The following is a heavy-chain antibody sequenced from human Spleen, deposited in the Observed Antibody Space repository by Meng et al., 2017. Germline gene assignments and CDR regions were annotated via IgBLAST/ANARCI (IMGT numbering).Heavy chain of an antibody. Sequence: QVQLQESGPELVKPSGTLSLTCGVSGVSISSNKWWSWVRQPPGKGLEWIGESHHSGSTNYNPSLKSRVTISVDKSQNQFSLRLTSVTATDTAVYYCTTLYGDGDSTSWGQGTLVTVSS. V-gene: IGHV4-4*02. J-gene: IGHJ4*02. D-gene: IGHD4-17*01. CDR3: TTLYGDGDSTS. CDR1: GVSISSNKW. CDR2: SHHSGST.